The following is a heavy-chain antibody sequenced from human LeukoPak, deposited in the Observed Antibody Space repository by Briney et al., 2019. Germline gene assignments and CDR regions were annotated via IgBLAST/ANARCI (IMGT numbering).Heavy chain of an antibody. CDR2: IYSCGST. V-gene: IGHV3-53*01. Sequence: GGSLRLSCAASGFTVSSNYMSWVRQAPGKGLEWVSVIYSCGSTYYADSVEGRFTISRDNSKNTLYLQMNSLRAEDTAVYYCAKAACGGNCYYYMDVWGKGTTVTI. CDR3: AKAACGGNCYYYMDV. CDR1: GFTVSSNY. D-gene: IGHD2-21*01. J-gene: IGHJ6*03.